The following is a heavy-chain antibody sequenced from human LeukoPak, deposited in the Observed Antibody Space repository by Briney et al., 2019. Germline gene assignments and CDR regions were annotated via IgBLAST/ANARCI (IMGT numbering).Heavy chain of an antibody. D-gene: IGHD3-10*01. CDR1: GFTFSSYS. J-gene: IGHJ4*02. CDR2: ISSSSSYI. V-gene: IGHV3-21*01. CDR3: ARGVKGSLDY. Sequence: PGGSLRLSCAASGFTFSSYSMNWVRQAPGKGLEWVSSISSSSSYIYYADSVKGRFTISRDNAKNSLYLQTDSLRAEDTAVYYCARGVKGSLDYWGQGTLVTVSS.